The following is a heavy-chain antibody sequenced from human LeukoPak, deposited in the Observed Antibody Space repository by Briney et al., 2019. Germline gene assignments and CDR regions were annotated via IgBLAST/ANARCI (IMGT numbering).Heavy chain of an antibody. D-gene: IGHD4-17*01. J-gene: IGHJ6*04. CDR3: ARDIRNRNGDYLPLDV. CDR1: GGSISSSSYY. V-gene: IGHV4-39*07. CDR2: IYYSGST. Sequence: SETLSLTCTVSGGSISSSSYYWGWIRQPPGKGLEWIGSIYYSGSTYYNPSLKSRVTISVDTSKNQFSLKLSSVTAADTAVYYCARDIRNRNGDYLPLDVWGKGTTVTVSS.